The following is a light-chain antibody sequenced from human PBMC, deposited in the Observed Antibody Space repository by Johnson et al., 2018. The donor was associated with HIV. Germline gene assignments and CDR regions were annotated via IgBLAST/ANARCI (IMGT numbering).Light chain of an antibody. CDR1: SSNIGNNY. Sequence: QSVLTQPPSVSAAPGQKVTISCSGSSSNIGNNYVSWYQQLPGTAPKLLIYDNNKRPSGIPDRFSGSKSGTSATLGITGLQTGDEADYYCGTWASSLCAGGVCGTGTKVTGL. J-gene: IGLJ1*01. CDR3: GTWASSLCAGGV. V-gene: IGLV1-51*01. CDR2: DNN.